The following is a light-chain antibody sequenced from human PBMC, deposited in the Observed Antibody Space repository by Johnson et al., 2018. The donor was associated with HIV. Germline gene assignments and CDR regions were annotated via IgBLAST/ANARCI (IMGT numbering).Light chain of an antibody. CDR1: SSNIGNNY. Sequence: QSVLTQPPSVSAAPGQKVTISCSGSSSNIGNNYVSWYQQLPGTAPKLLIYESNTRPSGIPDRFSGSKSGTSATLGITGLQTGDEADYYCGTWDNSLSGFYVFGSGTKVTVV. J-gene: IGLJ1*01. V-gene: IGLV1-51*02. CDR3: GTWDNSLSGFYV. CDR2: ESN.